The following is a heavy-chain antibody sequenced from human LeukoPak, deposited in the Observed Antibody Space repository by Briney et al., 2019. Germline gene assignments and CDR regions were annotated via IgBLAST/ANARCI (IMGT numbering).Heavy chain of an antibody. CDR1: GYSFTSYW. Sequence: GESLKISWKGSGYSFTSYWVAWVRQMPGKGLEWMGIIFPSDSETRYSPSFQGQVTISADKSISTAYLQWSNLKASDTAMYYCARGSDYAKYWGQGTLVTVSS. D-gene: IGHD4-17*01. J-gene: IGHJ4*02. V-gene: IGHV5-51*01. CDR3: ARGSDYAKY. CDR2: IFPSDSET.